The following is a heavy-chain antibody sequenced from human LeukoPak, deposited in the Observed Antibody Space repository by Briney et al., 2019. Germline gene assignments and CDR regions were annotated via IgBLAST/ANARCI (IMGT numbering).Heavy chain of an antibody. J-gene: IGHJ4*02. Sequence: GGSLRLSCAASGFTVSSNDVSWVRQAPGKGLEWVSLIYSGRSTYYADSVKGRFIISRDNSKNTLYLQMNSLRAEDTAVYYCARYSGTFSNSYFDCWGQGTLVTVSS. D-gene: IGHD1-26*01. CDR2: IYSGRST. CDR3: ARYSGTFSNSYFDC. V-gene: IGHV3-66*01. CDR1: GFTVSSND.